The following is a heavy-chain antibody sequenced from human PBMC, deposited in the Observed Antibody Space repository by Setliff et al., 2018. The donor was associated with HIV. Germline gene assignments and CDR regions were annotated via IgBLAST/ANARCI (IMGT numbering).Heavy chain of an antibody. Sequence: ASVKVSCKASGYTFTGYYMHWVRQAPGQGLEWMGWTNPHSGDTNYAQKFQDRVTMTRDTSVNIAYMQLSRLRSDDTAVYYCARAPTLFGVEYYYYFGMDVWGQGTKVTVS. CDR1: GYTFTGYY. CDR2: TNPHSGDT. D-gene: IGHD3-3*01. CDR3: ARAPTLFGVEYYYYFGMDV. V-gene: IGHV1-2*02. J-gene: IGHJ6*02.